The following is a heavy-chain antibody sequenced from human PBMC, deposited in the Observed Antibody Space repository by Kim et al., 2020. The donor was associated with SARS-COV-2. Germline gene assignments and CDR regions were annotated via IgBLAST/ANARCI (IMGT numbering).Heavy chain of an antibody. Sequence: GGSLRLSCAASGFTFRTYTMNGVRQAPGKGLEWVAFISYDGDTKYYADSVKGRFTISRDNSKNTLYLQMNSLRAEDMAMYYCTRSSGYYIGLEYWGQGT. CDR1: GFTFRTYT. CDR2: ISYDGDTK. V-gene: IGHV3-30-3*01. J-gene: IGHJ4*02. D-gene: IGHD3-22*01. CDR3: TRSSGYYIGLEY.